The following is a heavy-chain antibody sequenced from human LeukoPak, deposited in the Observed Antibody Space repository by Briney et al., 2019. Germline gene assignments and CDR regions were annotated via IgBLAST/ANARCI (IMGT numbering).Heavy chain of an antibody. J-gene: IGHJ1*01. D-gene: IGHD6-19*01. V-gene: IGHV3-53*01. Sequence: PGGSLRLSCAASGFTVSNNYMSWVRQAPGKGLEWVSLIYSGGNTYYADSVKGRFTISRDNSKNTLYLQMNSLRAEDTAVYYCARVDSGSACASWGQGILVTVSS. CDR3: ARVDSGSACAS. CDR1: GFTVSNNY. CDR2: IYSGGNT.